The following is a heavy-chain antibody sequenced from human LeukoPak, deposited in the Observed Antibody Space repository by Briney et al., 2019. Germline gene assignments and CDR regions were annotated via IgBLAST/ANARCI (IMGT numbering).Heavy chain of an antibody. CDR3: AAYFSGYAQFGY. Sequence: NSSETLSLTCSVSGTSITTDYYWGWIRQPPGKGLEWIASIHHSGRTTDNSSLKSRVTISIDTSRSQLSLKLNSVTAADTAVYFCAAYFSGYAQFGYWGQGILVTVSS. D-gene: IGHD5-12*01. CDR2: IHHSGRT. CDR1: GTSITTDYY. V-gene: IGHV4-38-2*02. J-gene: IGHJ4*02.